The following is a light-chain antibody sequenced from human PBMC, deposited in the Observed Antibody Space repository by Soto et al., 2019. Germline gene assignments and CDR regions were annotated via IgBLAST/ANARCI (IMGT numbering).Light chain of an antibody. J-gene: IGKJ1*01. Sequence: EIAMTQSPATLSVSPGERATLSCRASQSVSSNLAWYQQKPGQAPRLLIYGASTRATGIPARFSGSGSGTEFTLTISSLQSEEGAVYYCQQYHNWPPWTFGQGTKVDIK. CDR2: GAS. CDR1: QSVSSN. V-gene: IGKV3-15*01. CDR3: QQYHNWPPWT.